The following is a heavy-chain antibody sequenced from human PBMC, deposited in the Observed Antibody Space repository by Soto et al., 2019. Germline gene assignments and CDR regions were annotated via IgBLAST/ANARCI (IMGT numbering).Heavy chain of an antibody. J-gene: IGHJ4*02. CDR3: ERAYDFWSGELDY. CDR2: INHSGST. Sequence: QVQLQQWGAGLLKPSETLSLTCAVYGGSFSGYYWSWIRQPPGKGLEWIGEINHSGSTNYNPSLKSRVTISVDTSTNQFSLKLSSVTAADTAVYYCERAYDFWSGELDYWGQGTLVTVSS. D-gene: IGHD3-3*01. V-gene: IGHV4-34*01. CDR1: GGSFSGYY.